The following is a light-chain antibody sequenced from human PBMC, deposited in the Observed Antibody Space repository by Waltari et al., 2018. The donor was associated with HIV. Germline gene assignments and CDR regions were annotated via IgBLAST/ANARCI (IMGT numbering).Light chain of an antibody. V-gene: IGKV2-28*01. CDR2: LGS. CDR1: QSRLHSNGYKY. J-gene: IGKJ2*01. Sequence: IVMTQSPLSLPVTPGEPASISCRSSQSRLHSNGYKYLDWYLQKPGQSPQLLIYLGSNRASGGPDRFSGSESSTEFTLKISRVEAEDVRVYYCMQALHTPPAFGQGTKREGK. CDR3: MQALHTPPA.